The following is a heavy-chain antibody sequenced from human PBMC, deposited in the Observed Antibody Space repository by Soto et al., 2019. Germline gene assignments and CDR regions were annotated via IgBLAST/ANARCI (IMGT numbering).Heavy chain of an antibody. Sequence: GGSLRLSCGAAGGTCGDLARSWVRQAPGKGLEWVSAISGSGGSTYYADSVKGRFTISRDNSKNTLYLQMNSLRAEDTAVYYCAKGSGYYYDRSGSTWFAPWGQRTLVTVTS. V-gene: IGHV3-23*01. D-gene: IGHD3-22*01. CDR2: ISGSGGST. CDR1: GGTCGDLA. CDR3: AKGSGYYYDRSGSTWFAP. J-gene: IGHJ5*02.